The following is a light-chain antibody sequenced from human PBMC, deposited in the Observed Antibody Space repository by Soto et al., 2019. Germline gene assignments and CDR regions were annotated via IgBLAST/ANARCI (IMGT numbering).Light chain of an antibody. Sequence: QSALTQPASVSGSPGQSITISCTGTSSDIGSYTLVSWYQQHPAKAPKLIIYEGTNRPSGISNRFSASKSGSAASLTISGLQAEDEADYYCCSYAGSYTFIFGGGTKVTVL. CDR1: SSDIGSYTL. V-gene: IGLV2-23*01. CDR3: CSYAGSYTFI. J-gene: IGLJ2*01. CDR2: EGT.